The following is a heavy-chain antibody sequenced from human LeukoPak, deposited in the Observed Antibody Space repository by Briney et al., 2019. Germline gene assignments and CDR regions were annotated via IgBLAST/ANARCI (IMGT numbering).Heavy chain of an antibody. CDR2: INPNSGGT. D-gene: IGHD2-2*01. Sequence: GASVKVSCKASGYTFTGYYMHWVRQAPGQGLGWMGWINPNSGGTNYAQKFQGRVTMTRDTSISTAYMELSRLRSDDTAVYYCARDQLRGYCSSTSCYPGGWFDPWGQGTLVTVSS. CDR3: ARDQLRGYCSSTSCYPGGWFDP. V-gene: IGHV1-2*02. CDR1: GYTFTGYY. J-gene: IGHJ5*02.